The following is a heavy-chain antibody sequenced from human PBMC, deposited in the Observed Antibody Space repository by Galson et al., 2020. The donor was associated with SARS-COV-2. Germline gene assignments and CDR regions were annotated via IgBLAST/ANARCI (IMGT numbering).Heavy chain of an antibody. Sequence: ASVKVSCKASGYTFTSYGISWVRQAPGQGLEWMGWISAYNGNTNYAQKLQGRVTMTTDTSTSTAYMELRSLRSDDTAVYYCARSPLDILTGYFHWYFDLWGRGTLVTVSS. J-gene: IGHJ2*01. V-gene: IGHV1-18*01. CDR3: ARSPLDILTGYFHWYFDL. D-gene: IGHD3-9*01. CDR1: GYTFTSYG. CDR2: ISAYNGNT.